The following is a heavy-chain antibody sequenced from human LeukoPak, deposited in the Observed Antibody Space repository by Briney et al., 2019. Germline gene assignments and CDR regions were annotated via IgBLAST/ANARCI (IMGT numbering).Heavy chain of an antibody. CDR2: ISSSSSYI. CDR1: GFTFSSYS. CDR3: ARDQTGSDAFDI. D-gene: IGHD3-9*01. Sequence: PGGSLRLSCAASGFTFSSYSMNWVRQAPGEGLEWVSSISSSSSYIYYADSVKGRFTISRNNAKNSLYLQMNSLRAEDTAVYYCARDQTGSDAFDIWGQGTMVTVSS. J-gene: IGHJ3*02. V-gene: IGHV3-21*01.